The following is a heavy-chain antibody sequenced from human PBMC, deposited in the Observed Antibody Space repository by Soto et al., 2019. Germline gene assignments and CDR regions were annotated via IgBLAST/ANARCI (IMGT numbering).Heavy chain of an antibody. V-gene: IGHV3-74*01. CDR2: INNDGSST. Sequence: GGSLRLSCAASGFTFSSYWMHWVRQVPGKGLVWVSRINNDGSSTNYADSVKGRFTISRDYAKNILYLQMNSLRAEDTAVYYCSLVELATITASVYWGQGTLVTVFS. CDR3: SLVELATITASVY. CDR1: GFTFSSYW. J-gene: IGHJ4*02. D-gene: IGHD5-12*01.